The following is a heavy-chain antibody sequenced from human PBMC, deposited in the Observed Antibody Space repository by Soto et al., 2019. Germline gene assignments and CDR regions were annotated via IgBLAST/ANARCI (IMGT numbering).Heavy chain of an antibody. CDR3: VRVGRLGGY. J-gene: IGHJ4*02. CDR2: IKEDGSGK. Sequence: PGGSLRLSCTASGFTFSSYWLSWVRQAPGKGLGWVANIKEDGSGKYYVDSVKGRFSISRDNARDSLYMQRNSMRVEDTAVYYCVRVGRLGGYWGQGALVTVSS. D-gene: IGHD3-16*01. V-gene: IGHV3-7*03. CDR1: GFTFSSYW.